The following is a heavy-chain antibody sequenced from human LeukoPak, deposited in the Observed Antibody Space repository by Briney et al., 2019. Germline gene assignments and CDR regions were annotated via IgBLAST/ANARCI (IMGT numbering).Heavy chain of an antibody. J-gene: IGHJ4*02. CDR1: GFTFSSYG. CDR3: AKDYFVEGATGGIDY. D-gene: IGHD1-26*01. CDR2: ISYDGSNK. V-gene: IGHV3-30*18. Sequence: GRSLRLSCAASGFTFSSYGMHWVRQAPGKGLEWVAVISYDGSNKYYADSVKGRFTISRDNSKNTLYLQMNSLRAEDTAVYYCAKDYFVEGATGGIDYWGQGTLVTVSS.